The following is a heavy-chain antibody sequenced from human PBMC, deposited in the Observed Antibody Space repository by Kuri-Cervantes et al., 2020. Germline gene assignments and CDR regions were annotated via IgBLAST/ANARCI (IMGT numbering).Heavy chain of an antibody. CDR3: ARGAVLRYFDWLPLQYYFDY. CDR1: GGSISSSNW. CDR2: IYHSGST. Sequence: SETLSLTCAVSGGSISSSNWWSWVRQPPGKGLEWIGEIYHSGSTNYNPSLKSRVTISVDKSKNQFSLKLSSVTAADTAVYYCARGAVLRYFDWLPLQYYFDYWGQGTLVTVSS. J-gene: IGHJ4*02. V-gene: IGHV4-4*02. D-gene: IGHD3-9*01.